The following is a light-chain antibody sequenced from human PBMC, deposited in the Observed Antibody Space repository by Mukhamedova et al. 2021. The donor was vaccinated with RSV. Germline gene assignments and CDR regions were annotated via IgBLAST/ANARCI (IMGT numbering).Light chain of an antibody. V-gene: IGKV3-20*01. CDR3: QHYDTSPFYS. CDR2: GAS. CDR1: QSVDSSY. J-gene: IGKJ2*03. Sequence: MGSQSVDSSYLAWYQQTPGQAPSRLIYGASSRATGTPDRFSGSGSGTDFTLTISRLEPEDFALYYCQHYDTSPFYSFGQGTKLEIK.